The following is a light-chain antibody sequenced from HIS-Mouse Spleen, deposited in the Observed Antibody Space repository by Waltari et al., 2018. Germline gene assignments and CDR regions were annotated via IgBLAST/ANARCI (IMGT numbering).Light chain of an antibody. CDR3: SSYTSSSTRLV. CDR1: SSDVGGYNY. Sequence: QSALTQPASVSGSPGQSITISCTGTSSDVGGYNYVSWYQQHPGKAPKLMIYEVSKRPSGFSNRFSGSKSRNTASLTISGLQAEDEADYYCSSYTSSSTRLVFGGGTKLTVL. J-gene: IGLJ2*01. V-gene: IGLV2-14*01. CDR2: EVS.